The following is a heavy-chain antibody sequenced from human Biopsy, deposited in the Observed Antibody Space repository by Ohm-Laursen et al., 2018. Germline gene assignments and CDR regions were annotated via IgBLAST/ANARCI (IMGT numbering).Heavy chain of an antibody. CDR2: FSYDGINK. V-gene: IGHV3-30*03. Sequence: SLRLSCSASGFTFGSHGMHWVRQAPGKGLEWVAHFSYDGINKHYADSVKGRFTISRDNSKNTLSLQMNSLRVEDTAMYYCLREAATGYYRTADFWGQGTLVTVSS. J-gene: IGHJ4*02. CDR1: GFTFGSHG. D-gene: IGHD3-9*01. CDR3: LREAATGYYRTADF.